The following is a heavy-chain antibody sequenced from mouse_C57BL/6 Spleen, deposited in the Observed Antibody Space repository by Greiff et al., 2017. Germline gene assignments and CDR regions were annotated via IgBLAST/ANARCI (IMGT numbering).Heavy chain of an antibody. CDR3: ARNYYDYDVWYFDY. CDR2: IDPANGNT. CDR1: GFNIKNTY. V-gene: IGHV14-3*01. D-gene: IGHD2-4*01. J-gene: IGHJ2*01. Sequence: VHVKQSVAELVRPGASVKLSCTASGFNIKNTYMHWVKQRPEQGLEWIGRIDPANGNTKYAPKFQGKATITADTSSNTAYLQLSSLTSEDTAIYYCARNYYDYDVWYFDYWGQGTTLTVSS.